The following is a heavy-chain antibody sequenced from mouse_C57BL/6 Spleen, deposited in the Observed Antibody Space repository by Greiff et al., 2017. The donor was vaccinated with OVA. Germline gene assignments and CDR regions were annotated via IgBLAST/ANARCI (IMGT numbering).Heavy chain of an antibody. CDR1: GFTFSDAW. V-gene: IGHV6-6*01. CDR2: IRNKANNHAT. D-gene: IGHD4-1*01. CDR3: TRLLTGTDAMDY. J-gene: IGHJ4*01. Sequence: EVKLVESGGGLVQPGGSMKLSCAASGFTFSDAWMDWVRQSPEKGLEWVAEIRNKANNHATYYAVSVKGRFTISREESKRSVYLQMNSLIAEDADIYYCTRLLTGTDAMDYWGQGTSVTVSS.